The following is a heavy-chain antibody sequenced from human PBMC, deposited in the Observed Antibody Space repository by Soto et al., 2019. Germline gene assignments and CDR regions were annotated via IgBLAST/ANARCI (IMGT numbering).Heavy chain of an antibody. Sequence: PGGSLRLSCAASGFTFGDYTMTWVRQAPGKGLEWVSTISGPSSSTYYADSVKGRFTVSRDNSNNTLYLHMNSLRAEDTALYYCARADVALMVHSTDLDFWGQGTLVTVSS. CDR3: ARADVALMVHSTDLDF. CDR2: ISGPSSST. V-gene: IGHV3-23*01. J-gene: IGHJ4*02. CDR1: GFTFGDYT. D-gene: IGHD3-10*01.